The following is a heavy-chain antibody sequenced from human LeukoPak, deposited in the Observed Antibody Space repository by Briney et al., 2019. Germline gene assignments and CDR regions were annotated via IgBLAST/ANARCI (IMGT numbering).Heavy chain of an antibody. CDR3: AKTYYYDSSGYGGDAFDI. Sequence: PGRSLRLSCAASGFTFSSYAMHWVRQAPGKGLESVAVISYDGSNKYYADSVKGRFTISRDNSKNTLYLQMNSLRAEDTAVYYCAKTYYYDSSGYGGDAFDIWGQGTMVTVSS. CDR2: ISYDGSNK. V-gene: IGHV3-30-3*02. D-gene: IGHD3-22*01. CDR1: GFTFSSYA. J-gene: IGHJ3*02.